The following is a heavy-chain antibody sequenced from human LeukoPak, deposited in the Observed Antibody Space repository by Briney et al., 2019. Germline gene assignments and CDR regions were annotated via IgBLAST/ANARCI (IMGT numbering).Heavy chain of an antibody. D-gene: IGHD2-2*01. Sequence: GGSLRLSCAASGFTFSTFAVSWVRQAPGKGLEWVSSISGNGGITYYADSVQGRFTISRDNSKNTLDVQMNSLRAEDTAVYYCAKGTPGYCSTTSCYALEYWGQGTLVTVSS. J-gene: IGHJ4*02. CDR2: ISGNGGIT. V-gene: IGHV3-23*01. CDR3: AKGTPGYCSTTSCYALEY. CDR1: GFTFSTFA.